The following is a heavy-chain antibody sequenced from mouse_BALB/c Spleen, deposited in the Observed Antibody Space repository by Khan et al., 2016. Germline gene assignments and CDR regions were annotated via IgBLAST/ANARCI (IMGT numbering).Heavy chain of an antibody. J-gene: IGHJ3*01. Sequence: EVQLQESGAELVRSGASVKLSCTASGFNIKDYYMHWVKQRPEQGLEWIGWIDPENGDTEYAPKFQGKATMTADTSSNTAYLQLSSLTSEDTAVYYCNLYYDYRFAYWGQGTLVTVSA. CDR1: GFNIKDYY. D-gene: IGHD2-4*01. CDR2: IDPENGDT. CDR3: NLYYDYRFAY. V-gene: IGHV14-4*02.